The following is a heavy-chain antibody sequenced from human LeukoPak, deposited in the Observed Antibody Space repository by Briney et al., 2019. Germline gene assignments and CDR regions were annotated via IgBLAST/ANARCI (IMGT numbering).Heavy chain of an antibody. Sequence: RASVKVSCKASGYTFTSYDINWVRQATGQGLEWMGWMNPNSGNTGCAQKFQGRVTMTRNTSISTAYVELSSLRSEDTAVYYCARQGGAGEYYFDYWGQGTLVTVSS. CDR3: ARQGGAGEYYFDY. D-gene: IGHD3-10*01. CDR1: GYTFTSYD. V-gene: IGHV1-8*01. CDR2: MNPNSGNT. J-gene: IGHJ4*02.